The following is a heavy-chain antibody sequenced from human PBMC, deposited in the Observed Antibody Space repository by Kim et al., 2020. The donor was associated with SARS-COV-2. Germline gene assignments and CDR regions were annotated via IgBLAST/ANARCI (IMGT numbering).Heavy chain of an antibody. Sequence: SETLSLTCSVSGGFVSTSGYFWAWIRQPPGRGLEWIGMIYYSGSTLYSPSLKGRVTISVDLSWNHFSLTLRSATAADMGVYYCARLAKSAERYFDLWGRGTLVTVSS. CDR3: ARLAKSAERYFDL. V-gene: IGHV4-39*02. CDR2: IYYSGST. J-gene: IGHJ2*01. CDR1: GGFVSTSGYF.